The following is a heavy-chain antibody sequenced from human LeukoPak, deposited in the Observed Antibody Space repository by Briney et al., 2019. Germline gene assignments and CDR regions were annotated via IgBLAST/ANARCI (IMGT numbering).Heavy chain of an antibody. CDR1: GGSISSYY. Sequence: SETLSLTCTVSGGSISSYYWSWIRQPAGKGLEWIGRIYTSGSTNYNPSLKSRVTMSVDTSKNQFSLKLSSVTAADTAVYYCAGLYYYGSGYYYGMDVWGQGTTVTVSS. CDR2: IYTSGST. D-gene: IGHD3-10*01. CDR3: AGLYYYGSGYYYGMDV. J-gene: IGHJ6*02. V-gene: IGHV4-4*07.